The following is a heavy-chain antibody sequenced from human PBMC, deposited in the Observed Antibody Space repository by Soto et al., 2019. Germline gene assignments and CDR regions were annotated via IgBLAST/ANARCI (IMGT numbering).Heavy chain of an antibody. V-gene: IGHV3-30*18. J-gene: IGHJ4*02. Sequence: GGSLRLSCAASGFTFSSYGMHWVRQAPGKGLEWVAVISYDGSNKYYADSVKGRFTISRDNSKNTLYLQMNSLRAEDTAVYYCAKGTYYDYVWGSYRSFKGFDYWGQGTLVTVSS. CDR1: GFTFSSYG. D-gene: IGHD3-16*02. CDR3: AKGTYYDYVWGSYRSFKGFDY. CDR2: ISYDGSNK.